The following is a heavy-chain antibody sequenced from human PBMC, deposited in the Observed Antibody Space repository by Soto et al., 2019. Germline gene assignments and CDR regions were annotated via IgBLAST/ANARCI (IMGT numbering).Heavy chain of an antibody. D-gene: IGHD6-13*01. Sequence: SETLSLTCAVYGGSFSGYYWSWIRQPPGKGLEWIGEINHSGSTNYNPSLKSRVTISVDTSKNQFSLKLSSVTAADTAVYYCARGLSQQLVHSLMDYWGQGTLVTVSS. CDR2: INHSGST. V-gene: IGHV4-34*01. CDR3: ARGLSQQLVHSLMDY. CDR1: GGSFSGYY. J-gene: IGHJ4*02.